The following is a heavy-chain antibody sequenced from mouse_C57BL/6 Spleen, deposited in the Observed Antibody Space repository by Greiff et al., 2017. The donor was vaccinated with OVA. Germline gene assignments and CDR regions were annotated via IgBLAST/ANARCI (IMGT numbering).Heavy chain of an antibody. CDR3: ARGGRYYGYSYAIDY. D-gene: IGHD2-3*01. CDR1: GYSFTGYW. Sequence: VKVVESGAELMKPGASVKLSCKATGYSFTGYWIEWVKQRPGHGLEWIGVIFPGSGSTNYNEKFKGKATLTADTSSNTAYMQLSSLTSEDSAIYYCARGGRYYGYSYAIDYWGQGTSVTVSS. V-gene: IGHV1-9*01. CDR2: IFPGSGST. J-gene: IGHJ4*01.